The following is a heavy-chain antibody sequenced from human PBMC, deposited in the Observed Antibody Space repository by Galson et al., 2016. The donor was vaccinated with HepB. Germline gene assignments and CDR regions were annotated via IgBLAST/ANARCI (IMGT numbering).Heavy chain of an antibody. D-gene: IGHD3-10*01. V-gene: IGHV3-74*01. CDR2: IHGDGSST. CDR3: ASSVRGSGSPPGGY. CDR1: GLTFSTYC. Sequence: SLRLSCAASGLTFSTYCMHSVRQAPGKGLVWVSRIHGDGSSTGFADSVKGRFTISRDNANNTLYLQMNSLRAEDTAVYYCASSVRGSGSPPGGYWGQGILVTVSS. J-gene: IGHJ4*02.